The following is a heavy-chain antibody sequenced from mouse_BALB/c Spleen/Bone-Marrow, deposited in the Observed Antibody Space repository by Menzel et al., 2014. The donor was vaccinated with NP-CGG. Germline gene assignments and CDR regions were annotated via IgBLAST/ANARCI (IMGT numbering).Heavy chain of an antibody. CDR2: ISTYYGDA. J-gene: IGHJ4*01. V-gene: IGHV1S137*01. CDR1: GYTFTDYA. Sequence: VQLQQSGAELVRPGVSVKISCKGSGYTFTDYATHWVKQSHAKSLEWIGVISTYYGDARYNQNFKGKATMTVDRSSSTAYMELARLTSEDSAIYYCARRYANPYYAMDYWGQGTSVTVSS. CDR3: ARRYANPYYAMDY. D-gene: IGHD2-10*02.